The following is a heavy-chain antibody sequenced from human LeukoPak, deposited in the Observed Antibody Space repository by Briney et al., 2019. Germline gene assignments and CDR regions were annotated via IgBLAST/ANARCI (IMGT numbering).Heavy chain of an antibody. CDR3: ARGRRAYYDSSGYPLDY. CDR1: GYSISSGC. D-gene: IGHD3-22*01. CDR2: IKQDGSEK. V-gene: IGHV3-7*01. Sequence: ETLSLTCAVSGYSISSGCYWGWIRQPPGKGLEWVANIKQDGSEKYYVDSVKGRFTISRDNAKNSLYLQMNSLRAEDTAVYYCARGRRAYYDSSGYPLDYWGQGTLVTVSS. J-gene: IGHJ4*02.